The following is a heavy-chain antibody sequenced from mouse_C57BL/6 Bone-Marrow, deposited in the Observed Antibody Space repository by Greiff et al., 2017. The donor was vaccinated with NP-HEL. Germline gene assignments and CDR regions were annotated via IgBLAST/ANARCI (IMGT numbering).Heavy chain of an antibody. J-gene: IGHJ3*01. CDR3: ARDLGGFAY. D-gene: IGHD4-1*01. Sequence: VKLMESGAELARPGASVKLSCKASGYTFTSYGISWVKQRTGQGLEWIGEIYPRSGNTYYNEKFKGKATLTADKSSSTAYMELRSLTSEDSAVYFCARDLGGFAYWGQGTLVTVSA. CDR2: IYPRSGNT. CDR1: GYTFTSYG. V-gene: IGHV1-81*01.